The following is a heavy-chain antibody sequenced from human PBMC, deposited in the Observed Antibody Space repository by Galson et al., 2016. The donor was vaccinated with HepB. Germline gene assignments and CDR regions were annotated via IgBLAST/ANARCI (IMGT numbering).Heavy chain of an antibody. CDR1: GYTFSSYA. D-gene: IGHD1-1*01. CDR3: ARGDYRVTTSGTYFDH. Sequence: SLRLSCAASGYTFSSYAMSWVRQAPGKGLEWVSGIGGSGGSAYYADSVKGRFTISRDNAKNSLSLQMNSLRAEDTAVYYCARGDYRVTTSGTYFDHWGQGTLVTVSS. V-gene: IGHV3-23*01. CDR2: IGGSGGSA. J-gene: IGHJ4*02.